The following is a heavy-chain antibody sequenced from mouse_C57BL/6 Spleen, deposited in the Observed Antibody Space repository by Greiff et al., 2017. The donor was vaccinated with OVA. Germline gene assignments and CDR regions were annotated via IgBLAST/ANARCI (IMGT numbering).Heavy chain of an antibody. V-gene: IGHV1-52*01. J-gene: IGHJ2*01. CDR1: GYTFTSYW. CDR3: AREEITTVVENFDY. D-gene: IGHD1-1*01. Sequence: VQLQQSGAELVRPGSSVKLSCKASGYTFTSYWMHWVKQRPIQGLEWIGNIDPSDSETHYNQKFKDKATLTVDKSSSTAYMQLSSLTSEDSAVYYCAREEITTVVENFDYWGQGTTLTVSS. CDR2: IDPSDSET.